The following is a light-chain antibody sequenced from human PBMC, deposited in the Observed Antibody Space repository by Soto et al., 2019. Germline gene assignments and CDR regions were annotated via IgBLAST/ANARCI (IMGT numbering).Light chain of an antibody. V-gene: IGLV2-14*01. J-gene: IGLJ1*01. CDR2: EVS. Sequence: QSVLTQPASVSGSPGQSITISCTGTNSDVGGYNYVSWYQQYPGTVPKLIIFEVSNRPSGVSYRFSGSKSGNTASLTISGFQAEDEAHYYCRSSTSTNTRVFGTGTKVTVL. CDR1: NSDVGGYNY. CDR3: RSSTSTNTRV.